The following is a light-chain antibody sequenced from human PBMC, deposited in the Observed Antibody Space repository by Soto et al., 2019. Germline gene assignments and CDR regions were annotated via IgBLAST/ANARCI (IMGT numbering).Light chain of an antibody. CDR2: ASS. CDR1: SSDVGGYNY. CDR3: SSYTSGTTLYV. V-gene: IGLV2-14*01. Sequence: QSALTQPASVSGSPGRSITISCTGTSSDVGGYNYVSWYQHHAGKAPRLMIYASSNRPSGVSHRFSGSRSGNTASLTISGLQAEDEADYYCSSYTSGTTLYVFGTGTKVTVL. J-gene: IGLJ1*01.